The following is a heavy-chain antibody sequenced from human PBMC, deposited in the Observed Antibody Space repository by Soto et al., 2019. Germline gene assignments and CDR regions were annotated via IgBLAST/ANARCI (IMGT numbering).Heavy chain of an antibody. CDR3: ATYLTTVTTLPIAEYFQH. D-gene: IGHD4-17*01. V-gene: IGHV4-31*03. CDR2: IYYSGST. Sequence: PSETLSLTCTVSGGSISSGGYYWSWIRQHPGKGLEWIGYIYYSGSTYYNPSLKSRVTISVDTSKNQFSLKLSSVTAADTAVYYCATYLTTVTTLPIAEYFQHWGQGTLVTVSS. J-gene: IGHJ1*01. CDR1: GGSISSGGYY.